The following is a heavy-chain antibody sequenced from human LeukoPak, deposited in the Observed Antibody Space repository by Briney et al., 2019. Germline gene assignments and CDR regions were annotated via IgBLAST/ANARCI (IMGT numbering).Heavy chain of an antibody. Sequence: GASVKVSCKASGYTFTSYDINWVRQATGQGLEWMGWMNPNSGNTGYAQKFQGRVTITRNTSISTAYMELSSLRSEDTAVYYCATYSLGGPMYPDAFDIWGQGTMVTVSS. CDR3: ATYSLGGPMYPDAFDI. V-gene: IGHV1-8*03. J-gene: IGHJ3*02. CDR2: MNPNSGNT. CDR1: GYTFTSYD. D-gene: IGHD2-21*01.